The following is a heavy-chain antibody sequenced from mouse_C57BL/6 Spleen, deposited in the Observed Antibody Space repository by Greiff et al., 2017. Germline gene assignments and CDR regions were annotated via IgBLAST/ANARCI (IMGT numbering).Heavy chain of an antibody. CDR3: ARDDYYVAFDD. CDR1: GYTFTSYW. V-gene: IGHV1-7*01. J-gene: IGHJ2*01. D-gene: IGHD2-3*01. Sequence: VQLQQSGAELAKPGASVKLSCKASGYTFTSYWMHWVKQRPGQGLEWIGYINPSSGYTKYNQKFKDKATLTEDKSSSTAYMQLSSLTYEDSAVYYCARDDYYVAFDDWGKGTTLTVSS. CDR2: INPSSGYT.